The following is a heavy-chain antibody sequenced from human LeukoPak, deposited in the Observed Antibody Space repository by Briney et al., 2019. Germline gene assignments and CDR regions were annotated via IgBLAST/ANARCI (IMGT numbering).Heavy chain of an antibody. Sequence: ASVKVSCKASGYTFTGYYVHWVRQAPGQGLEWMGWINPNSGGTNYAQKFQGRVTMTRDTSTSTAYMELRSLRSDDTAVYYCARASALYYDSSGYLPYYFDYWGQGTLVTVSS. CDR3: ARASALYYDSSGYLPYYFDY. CDR1: GYTFTGYY. V-gene: IGHV1-2*02. D-gene: IGHD3-22*01. J-gene: IGHJ4*02. CDR2: INPNSGGT.